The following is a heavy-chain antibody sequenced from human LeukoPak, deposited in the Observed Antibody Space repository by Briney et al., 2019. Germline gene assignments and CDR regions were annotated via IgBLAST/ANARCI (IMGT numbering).Heavy chain of an antibody. CDR2: ISAYNGNT. D-gene: IGHD6-19*01. CDR1: GYTFTSYG. CDR3: ARDSSSAVAGTLWSDP. J-gene: IGHJ5*02. V-gene: IGHV1-18*01. Sequence: ASVKVSCKASGYTFTSYGISWVRQAPGQGLEWMGWISAYNGNTNYAQKLQGRATMTTDTSTSTAYMELRSLRSDDTAVYYCARDSSSAVAGTLWSDPWGQGTLVTVSS.